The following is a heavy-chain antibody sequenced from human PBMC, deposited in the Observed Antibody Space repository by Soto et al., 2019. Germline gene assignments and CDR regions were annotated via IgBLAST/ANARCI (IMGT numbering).Heavy chain of an antibody. CDR1: GFTFSSYA. CDR2: ISGSGGTT. Sequence: EVQLLESGGGLVQPGGSLRLSCTASGFTFSSYAMSWVRQAPGKGLEWVSAISGSGGTTYYADSVKGRFTISRDSSKNTLYPQMHSLRAEDTAVYYCAKESQKITIFGVVVYWGQGTLVTVSS. V-gene: IGHV3-23*01. D-gene: IGHD3-3*01. CDR3: AKESQKITIFGVVVY. J-gene: IGHJ4*02.